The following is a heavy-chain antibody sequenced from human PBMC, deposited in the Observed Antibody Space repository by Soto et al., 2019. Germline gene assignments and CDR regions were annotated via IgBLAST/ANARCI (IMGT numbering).Heavy chain of an antibody. D-gene: IGHD6-19*01. CDR1: GFSLNTGGVG. Sequence: QITLKESGPPVVKPTQTLTLTCSLSGFSLNTGGVGVGWIRHPPGKALEWLAVIYWDDDKSWNPSLRDRLTINRDASDDQVVLTVTNMDPVDTGTYYCARRRGGFGGGWTTPYFDYWGQGTLVTVSS. J-gene: IGHJ4*02. CDR2: IYWDDDK. V-gene: IGHV2-5*02. CDR3: ARRRGGFGGGWTTPYFDY.